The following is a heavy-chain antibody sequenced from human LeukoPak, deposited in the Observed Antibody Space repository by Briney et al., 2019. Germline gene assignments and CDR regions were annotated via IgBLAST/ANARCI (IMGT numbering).Heavy chain of an antibody. Sequence: GSLRLSCAASGFTFSSYDMHWVRQTTGKSLEWVSAIGTAGDTYYPGSVKGRFTISRENAKNSLYLQMNSLRAGDTAVYYCARAPLDCSGGSCSYYFDYWGQGTLVTVSS. V-gene: IGHV3-13*01. J-gene: IGHJ4*02. D-gene: IGHD2-15*01. CDR1: GFTFSSYD. CDR2: IGTAGDT. CDR3: ARAPLDCSGGSCSYYFDY.